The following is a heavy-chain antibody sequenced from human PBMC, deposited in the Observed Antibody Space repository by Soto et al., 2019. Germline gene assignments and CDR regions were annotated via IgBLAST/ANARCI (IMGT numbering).Heavy chain of an antibody. D-gene: IGHD3-3*01. V-gene: IGHV3-33*01. CDR1: GFSFSCYG. Sequence: QMQLVESGGGVVQPGGSLRLSCGSSGFSFSCYGMHWVRQAPGKGLEWVAFIWYDGTSKFYADSVKGRFTISRDNSKTTLFLEMNSLRAEDTAVYYGARDGTPQRFMETNYDNYYSGMDAWGQGTTVIVSS. CDR3: ARDGTPQRFMETNYDNYYSGMDA. J-gene: IGHJ6*02. CDR2: IWYDGTSK.